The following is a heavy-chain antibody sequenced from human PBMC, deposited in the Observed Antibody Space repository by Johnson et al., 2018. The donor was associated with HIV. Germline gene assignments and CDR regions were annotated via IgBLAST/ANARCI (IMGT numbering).Heavy chain of an antibody. D-gene: IGHD5-24*01. CDR2: IWNDGSNK. CDR1: GSLFSSYA. V-gene: IGHV3-33*06. Sequence: QGQLVESGGGVVRPGTSLRLSCAASGSLFSSYAMHWVRQAPGKGLEWVTLIWNDGSNKYYTDSVKGRFTISRDNSKNTMYLQMNSLRAEDTAVYYCAKDIGDGYNRWGGLDIWGQGTMVTVSS. CDR3: AKDIGDGYNRWGGLDI. J-gene: IGHJ3*02.